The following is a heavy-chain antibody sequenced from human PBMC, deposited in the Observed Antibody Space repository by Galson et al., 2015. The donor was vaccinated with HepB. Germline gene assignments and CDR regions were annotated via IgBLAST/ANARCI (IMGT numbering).Heavy chain of an antibody. CDR3: AKDKGSSIFGETSGAFDI. CDR2: ISGSGGSI. J-gene: IGHJ3*02. Sequence: SLRLSCAASGFTFSSYAMSWVRQAPGKGLEWVSAISGSGGSIGYADSVKGRFTVSRDNAKNSLYLQMNSLRAEDTALYYCAKDKGSSIFGETSGAFDIWGQGTMVTVSS. V-gene: IGHV3-9*01. D-gene: IGHD3-3*01. CDR1: GFTFSSYA.